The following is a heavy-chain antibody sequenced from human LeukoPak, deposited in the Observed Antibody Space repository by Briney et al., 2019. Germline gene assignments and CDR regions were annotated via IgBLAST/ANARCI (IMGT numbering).Heavy chain of an antibody. CDR1: GGSFSGYY. CDR3: ARVRVYYYGSGSYIYYYYYYMDV. CDR2: INHSGST. J-gene: IGHJ6*03. D-gene: IGHD3-10*01. Sequence: PSETLSLTCAVYGGSFSGYYWSWIRQPPGKGLEWIGEINHSGSTNYNPSLKSRVTISVDTSKNQFSLKLSSVTAADTAVYYCARVRVYYYGSGSYIYYYYYYMDVWGKGTTVTVSS. V-gene: IGHV4-34*01.